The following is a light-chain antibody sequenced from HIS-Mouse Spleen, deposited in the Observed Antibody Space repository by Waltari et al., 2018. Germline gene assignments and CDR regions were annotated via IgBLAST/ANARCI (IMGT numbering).Light chain of an antibody. V-gene: IGLV3-10*01. CDR3: YSTDSSDNHRV. CDR1: ALPKKY. Sequence: SYDLTQPPSVSVSPGQTARITCLGDALPKKYAYWYQQQSGQVPGLVIYEDSKRTSGIPERFSGSSSGTIAALTISRAHVEDEAVYYCYSTDSSDNHRVFGGGTKLTVL. CDR2: EDS. J-gene: IGLJ2*01.